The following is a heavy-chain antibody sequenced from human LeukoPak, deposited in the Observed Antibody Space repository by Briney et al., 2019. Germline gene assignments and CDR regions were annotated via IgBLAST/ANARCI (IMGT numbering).Heavy chain of an antibody. V-gene: IGHV3-7*03. CDR1: GFTFSSYW. Sequence: GGSLRLSCAASGFTFSSYWMSWVRQAPGKGLEWVANIKQEGSEKYYVDSVKGRFTISRDNAKNSLYLQMNSLRAEDTAVYYCARVPVDYYGSGSYPVYGMDVWGKGTTVTVSS. CDR2: IKQEGSEK. D-gene: IGHD3-10*01. CDR3: ARVPVDYYGSGSYPVYGMDV. J-gene: IGHJ6*04.